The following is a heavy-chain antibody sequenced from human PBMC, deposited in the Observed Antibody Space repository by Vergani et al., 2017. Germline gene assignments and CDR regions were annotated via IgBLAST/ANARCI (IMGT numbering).Heavy chain of an antibody. J-gene: IGHJ4*02. Sequence: KFQGRVTITRDTSASTAYMELSSLRSEDTAVYYCARTLRMVRGVICTLDYWGQGTLVTVSS. D-gene: IGHD3-10*01. V-gene: IGHV1-3*01. CDR3: ARTLRMVRGVICTLDY.